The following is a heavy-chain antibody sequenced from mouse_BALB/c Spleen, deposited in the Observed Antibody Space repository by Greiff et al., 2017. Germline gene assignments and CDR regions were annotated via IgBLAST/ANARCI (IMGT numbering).Heavy chain of an antibody. Sequence: VQLQQSGAELVRPGSSVKISCKASGYAFSSYWMNWVKQRPGQGLEWIGQIYPGDGDTNYNGKFKGKATLTADKSSSTAYMQLSSLTSEDSAVYFCAREITTNSYAMDYWGQGTSVTVSS. J-gene: IGHJ4*01. V-gene: IGHV1-80*01. CDR3: AREITTNSYAMDY. CDR1: GYAFSSYW. D-gene: IGHD1-1*01. CDR2: IYPGDGDT.